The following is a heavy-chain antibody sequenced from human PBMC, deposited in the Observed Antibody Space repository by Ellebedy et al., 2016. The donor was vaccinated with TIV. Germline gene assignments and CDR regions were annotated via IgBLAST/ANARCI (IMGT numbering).Heavy chain of an antibody. J-gene: IGHJ4*02. CDR1: GGSISSYY. Sequence: SETLSLXXPVSGGSISSYYWSWIRQPPGKGLEWIGYIYYSGSTNYNPSHKSRVTISVDTSKNQFSLKLSSVTAANTAVYCGARSRDGYRDDYWGQGTLVTVSS. CDR2: IYYSGST. CDR3: ARSRDGYRDDY. V-gene: IGHV4-59*08. D-gene: IGHD5-24*01.